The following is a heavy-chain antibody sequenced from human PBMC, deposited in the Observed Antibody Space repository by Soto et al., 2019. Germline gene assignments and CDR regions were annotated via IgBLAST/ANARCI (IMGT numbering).Heavy chain of an antibody. J-gene: IGHJ6*02. Sequence: GGSLRLSCAASGFTFSSYGMHWVRQAPGKGLEWVAVISYDGSNKYYADSVKGRFTISRDNSKNTLYLQMNSLRAEDTAVYYCAKDIGDYYYYGMDVWGQGTTVTV. CDR2: ISYDGSNK. D-gene: IGHD2-15*01. CDR3: AKDIGDYYYYGMDV. CDR1: GFTFSSYG. V-gene: IGHV3-30*18.